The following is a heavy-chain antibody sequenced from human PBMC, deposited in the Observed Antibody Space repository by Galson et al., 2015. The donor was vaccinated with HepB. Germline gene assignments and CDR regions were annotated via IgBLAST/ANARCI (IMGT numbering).Heavy chain of an antibody. V-gene: IGHV1-2*02. Sequence: SVKVSCKASGYTFTGYYMHWVRQAPGQGLEWMGWINPNSGGTNYAQKFQGRVTMTRDTSISTAYMELSRLRSDDTAVYYCARDSLGYCSGGSCYPGLDYWGQGTLVTVSS. J-gene: IGHJ4*02. CDR3: ARDSLGYCSGGSCYPGLDY. D-gene: IGHD2-15*01. CDR1: GYTFTGYY. CDR2: INPNSGGT.